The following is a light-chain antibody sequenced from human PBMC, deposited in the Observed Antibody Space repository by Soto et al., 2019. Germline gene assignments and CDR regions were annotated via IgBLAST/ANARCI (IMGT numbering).Light chain of an antibody. V-gene: IGKV2D-29*02. J-gene: IGKJ5*01. CDR3: MQSTHTPPT. Sequence: DVVMTQTPLSLSVAPGQPASISCKSSQSLLHITGETFLFWYLQKPGQSPQLLIYEVSTRVSGVLDRFSGSGSGTDFTLEISRVETDDVGIYYCMQSTHTPPTFGQGTRLEIK. CDR2: EVS. CDR1: QSLLHITGETF.